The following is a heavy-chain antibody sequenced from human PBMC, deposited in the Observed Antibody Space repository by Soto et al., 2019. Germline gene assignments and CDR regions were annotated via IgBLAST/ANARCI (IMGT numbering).Heavy chain of an antibody. Sequence: SETLSLTCTVSGGSVSSGSYYWSWIRQPPGKGLEWIGYIYYSGSTNYNPSLKSRVTISVDTSKNQFSLKLSSVTAADTAVYYCAREIRGAMAIDYWGQGTLVTVSS. CDR2: IYYSGST. CDR3: AREIRGAMAIDY. V-gene: IGHV4-61*01. J-gene: IGHJ4*02. CDR1: GGSVSSGSYY. D-gene: IGHD5-18*01.